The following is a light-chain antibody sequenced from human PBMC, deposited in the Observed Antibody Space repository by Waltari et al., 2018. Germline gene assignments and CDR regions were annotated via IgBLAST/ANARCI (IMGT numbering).Light chain of an antibody. CDR1: SGHSTNA. CDR2: VNSDGSH. CDR3: QAWGTGIQGV. J-gene: IGLJ3*02. Sequence: QLGVTQSPSASASLGASVKLTCILSSGHSTNAVAWHQPQPEKGPRFLMKVNSDGSHSKGDGIPDRFSGSSSGAERYLTISSLQSEDEADYYCQAWGTGIQGVFGGGTKLTV. V-gene: IGLV4-69*01.